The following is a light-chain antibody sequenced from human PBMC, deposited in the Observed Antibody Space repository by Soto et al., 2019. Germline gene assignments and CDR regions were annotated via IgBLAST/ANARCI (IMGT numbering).Light chain of an antibody. Sequence: QSVLTQPPSASGTPGKRVTISCSGSSSNIGSNYVYWYQQLPGTAPKLLIYRNNQRPSGVPDRFSGSKSGTSASLAISGLRPEDEANYYCAAWDDSLSGVVFGGGTKLTVL. J-gene: IGLJ3*02. V-gene: IGLV1-47*01. CDR2: RNN. CDR1: SSNIGSNY. CDR3: AAWDDSLSGVV.